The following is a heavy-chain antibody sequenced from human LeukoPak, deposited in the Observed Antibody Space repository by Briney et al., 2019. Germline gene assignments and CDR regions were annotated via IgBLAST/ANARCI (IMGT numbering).Heavy chain of an antibody. CDR1: GGSISSYY. D-gene: IGHD4-17*01. CDR2: IYYSGST. CDR3: ARSCRVDYGDYNTALYYFDY. J-gene: IGHJ4*02. V-gene: IGHV4-59*01. Sequence: SETLSLTCTVSGGSISSYYWSWIRQPPGKGLEWLGYIYYSGSTNYNPSLKSRVTISVDTSKNQFSLKLSSVTAADTAVYYCARSCRVDYGDYNTALYYFDYWGQGTLVTVSS.